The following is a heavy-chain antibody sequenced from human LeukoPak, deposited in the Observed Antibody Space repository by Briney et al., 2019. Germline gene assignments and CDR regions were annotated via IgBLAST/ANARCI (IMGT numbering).Heavy chain of an antibody. CDR2: ISGSGGST. CDR3: AKDPRWQLWEAADY. Sequence: SGGSLRLSCAASGFTFSSYAMSWVRQAPGKGLEWVSAISGSGGSTYYADSVKGRFTISRDNSKNTLYLQMNSLRAEDTAVYYCAKDPRWQLWEAADYWGQGTLVTVSS. J-gene: IGHJ4*02. CDR1: GFTFSSYA. V-gene: IGHV3-23*01. D-gene: IGHD5-18*01.